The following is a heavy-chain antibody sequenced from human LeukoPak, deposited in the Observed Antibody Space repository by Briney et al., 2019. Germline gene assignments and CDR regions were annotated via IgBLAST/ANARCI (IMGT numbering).Heavy chain of an antibody. D-gene: IGHD6-19*01. CDR2: IIPIFGTA. CDR1: GGTFSSYA. CDR3: GGVPSGGCYYFDY. J-gene: IGHJ4*02. V-gene: IGHV1-69*05. Sequence: SSVKVSCKASGGTFSSYAISWVRQAPGQGLEWMGGIIPIFGTANYARKFQGRVTITTDESTSTAYMELSRLRSEATAADSCGGVPSGGCYYFDYGGQGTLSPSPQ.